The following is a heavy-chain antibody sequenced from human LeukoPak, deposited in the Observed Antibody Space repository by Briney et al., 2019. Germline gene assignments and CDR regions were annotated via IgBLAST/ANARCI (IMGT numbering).Heavy chain of an antibody. D-gene: IGHD4-17*01. J-gene: IGHJ6*03. CDR2: ISSSSSYI. Sequence: PGGSLRLSCAPSGFTFSSYSMNWVRQAPGKGLEWVSSISSSSSYIYYADSLKGRFTISRDHAKNSLYLQMNSLRAEDTAVYYCARGYGDYLPYYYMDVWGKGTTVTVSS. CDR3: ARGYGDYLPYYYMDV. V-gene: IGHV3-21*01. CDR1: GFTFSSYS.